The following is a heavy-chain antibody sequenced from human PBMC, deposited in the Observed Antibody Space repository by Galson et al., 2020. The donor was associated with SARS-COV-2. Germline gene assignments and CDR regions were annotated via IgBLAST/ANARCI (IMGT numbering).Heavy chain of an antibody. J-gene: IGHJ4*02. Sequence: GGSLRLSCAASGFTFTNYAMHWVRQAPGKGLECVAIIWSDGSNKYYADSVKGRFTISRDNSKNTLYLQMNSLRAEDTAVYYCARDGGRSYSPFDHWGQGTVVTVSS. CDR1: GFTFTNYA. D-gene: IGHD1-26*01. V-gene: IGHV3-33*01. CDR3: ARDGGRSYSPFDH. CDR2: IWSDGSNK.